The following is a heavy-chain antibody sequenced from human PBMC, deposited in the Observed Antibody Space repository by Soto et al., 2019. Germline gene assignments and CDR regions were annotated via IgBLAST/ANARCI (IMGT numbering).Heavy chain of an antibody. V-gene: IGHV4-34*01. CDR1: GGSFSGYY. D-gene: IGHD3-16*01. Sequence: SETLSLTCAVYGGSFSGYYWTWIRQPPGTGLEWIGEINHSGSTNYNPSLKSRVTISVDTSKNQFSLKLTSVTPEDTAVYYCARSWFGHQVHWFDSWGQGTLVTVSS. CDR2: INHSGST. CDR3: ARSWFGHQVHWFDS. J-gene: IGHJ5*01.